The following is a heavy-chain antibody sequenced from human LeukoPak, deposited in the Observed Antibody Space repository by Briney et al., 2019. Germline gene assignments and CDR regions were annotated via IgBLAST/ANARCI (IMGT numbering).Heavy chain of an antibody. CDR2: IIPNNGGT. Sequence: ASVKVSCKASGYTFTGHYIHWVRQAPGQGLECMGWIIPNNGGTNYAQQFQGRVTMTKDTSISTAYMELTRLTSDDTAVYYCATGDVTQGNPHWGQGTLVTVSS. J-gene: IGHJ4*02. CDR1: GYTFTGHY. CDR3: ATGDVTQGNPH. D-gene: IGHD4-11*01. V-gene: IGHV1-2*02.